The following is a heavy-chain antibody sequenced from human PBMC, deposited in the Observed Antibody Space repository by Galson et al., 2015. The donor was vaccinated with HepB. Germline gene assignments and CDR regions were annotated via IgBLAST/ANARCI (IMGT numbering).Heavy chain of an antibody. Sequence: SVKVSCKASGYTFTSYGISWVRQAPGQGLEWMGWISAYNGNTNYAQKLQGRATMTTDTSTSTAYMELRSLRSDDTAVYYCARDPTTVTTCDYWGQGTLVTVSS. D-gene: IGHD4-17*01. V-gene: IGHV1-18*04. J-gene: IGHJ4*02. CDR2: ISAYNGNT. CDR3: ARDPTTVTTCDY. CDR1: GYTFTSYG.